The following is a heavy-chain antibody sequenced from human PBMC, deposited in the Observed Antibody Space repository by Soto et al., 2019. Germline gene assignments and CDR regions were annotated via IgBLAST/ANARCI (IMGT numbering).Heavy chain of an antibody. D-gene: IGHD4-17*01. J-gene: IGHJ6*02. Sequence: GASVKVSCKASGYTFTSYDINWVRQATGQGLEWMGWMNPNSGNTGYAQKFQGRVTMTRNTSISTAYMELSSLRSEDTAVYYCKIEASADYGDYRYYYYGMDVWGQGTTVTVSS. V-gene: IGHV1-8*01. CDR3: KIEASADYGDYRYYYYGMDV. CDR2: MNPNSGNT. CDR1: GYTFTSYD.